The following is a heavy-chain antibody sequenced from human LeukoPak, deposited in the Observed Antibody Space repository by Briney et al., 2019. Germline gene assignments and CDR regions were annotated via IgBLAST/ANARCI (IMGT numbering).Heavy chain of an antibody. J-gene: IGHJ4*02. CDR3: ARVYCSSTSCYSDY. Sequence: ASVILSCKASGYTFTSCGGRWGRQARGQGLEKIGWISAYNGNTNYAQKLQGRVTMTTDTSASTAYMELRSLRSDDTAVYYCARVYCSSTSCYSDYWGQGTLVTVSS. V-gene: IGHV1-18*01. CDR1: GYTFTSCG. D-gene: IGHD2-2*02. CDR2: ISAYNGNT.